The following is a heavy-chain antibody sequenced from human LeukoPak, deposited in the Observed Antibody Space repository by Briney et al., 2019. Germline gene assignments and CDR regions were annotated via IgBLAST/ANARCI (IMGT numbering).Heavy chain of an antibody. D-gene: IGHD2-8*01. V-gene: IGHV3-30*03. CDR1: GFTFSTYG. CDR2: IGDDGSVQ. CDR3: ARGGANFFDF. J-gene: IGHJ4*02. Sequence: PGGSLRLSCAASGFTFSTYGMHWVRQSPGKGLEWVAVIGDDGSVQHCAGSVKGRFTLSRDNSKNTLYLQMNSLRPEDTAVYFCARGGANFFDFWGQGTLVTVSS.